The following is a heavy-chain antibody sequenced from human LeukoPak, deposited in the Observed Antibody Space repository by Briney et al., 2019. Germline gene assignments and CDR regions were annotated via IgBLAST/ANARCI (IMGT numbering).Heavy chain of an antibody. V-gene: IGHV1-69*13. CDR2: IIPIFGTA. CDR3: ARDGGAYYYDSSGYFTYWYFDL. D-gene: IGHD3-22*01. Sequence: SVKVSCKASGGTFSSYAISWVRQAPGQGLEWMGGIIPIFGTANYAQKFQGRVTITADESTSTAYMELSSLRSEDTAVYYCARDGGAYYYDSSGYFTYWYFDLWGRDTLVTVSS. J-gene: IGHJ2*01. CDR1: GGTFSSYA.